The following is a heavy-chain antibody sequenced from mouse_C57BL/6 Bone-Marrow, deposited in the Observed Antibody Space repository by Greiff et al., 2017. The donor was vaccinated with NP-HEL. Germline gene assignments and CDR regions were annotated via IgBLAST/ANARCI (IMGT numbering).Heavy chain of an antibody. CDR3: ARRYYDYDGFAY. CDR1: GFTFSSYG. CDR2: ISSGGSYT. V-gene: IGHV5-6*01. Sequence: EVHLVESGGDLVKPGGSLKLSCAASGFTFSSYGMSWVRQTPDKRLEWVATISSGGSYTYYPDSVQGRFPISRDNAKNTLYLQMSSLKSEDTAMYYCARRYYDYDGFAYWGQGTLVTVSA. J-gene: IGHJ3*01. D-gene: IGHD2-4*01.